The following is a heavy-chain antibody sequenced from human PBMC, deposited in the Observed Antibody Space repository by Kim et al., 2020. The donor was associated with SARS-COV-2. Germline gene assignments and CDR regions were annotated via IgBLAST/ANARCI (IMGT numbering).Heavy chain of an antibody. CDR1: GYTFTSYY. D-gene: IGHD1-1*01. V-gene: IGHV1-46*01. CDR2: INPSGGST. J-gene: IGHJ3*01. Sequence: ASVKVPCKASGYTFTSYYMHWVRQAPGQGLEWMGIINPSGGSTSYAQKFQGRVTMTRDTSTSTVYMELSSLRSEDTAVYYCARDLQRAPPGLWGQGTMVTVSS. CDR3: ARDLQRAPPGL.